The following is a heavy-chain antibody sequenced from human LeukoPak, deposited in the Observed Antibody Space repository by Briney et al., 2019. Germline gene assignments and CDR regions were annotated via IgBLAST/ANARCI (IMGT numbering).Heavy chain of an antibody. J-gene: IGHJ3*02. V-gene: IGHV4-59*01. CDR2: IYYSGST. Sequence: SSETLSLTCTVSGGSISSYYWSWIRQPPGKGLEWIGYIYYSGSTNYNPSLKSRVTISVDTSKNQFSLKLSSVTAADTAVYYCASSGYYDSSGMNAAFDIWGQGTMVTVSS. D-gene: IGHD3-22*01. CDR3: ASSGYYDSSGMNAAFDI. CDR1: GGSISSYY.